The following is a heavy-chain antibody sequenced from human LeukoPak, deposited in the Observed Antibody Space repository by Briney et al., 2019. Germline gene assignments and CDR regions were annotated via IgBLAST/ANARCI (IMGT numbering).Heavy chain of an antibody. Sequence: PSETLSLTCAVYSGSFSGYYWTWIRQPPGKGLEWIGEINHSGSTKSKPSLKSRVTISVDTSKNQFSLKLSSVTAADTAVYYCARKYYYYMDVWGKGTTVTVSS. CDR1: SGSFSGYY. CDR2: INHSGST. V-gene: IGHV4-34*01. J-gene: IGHJ6*03. CDR3: ARKYYYYMDV.